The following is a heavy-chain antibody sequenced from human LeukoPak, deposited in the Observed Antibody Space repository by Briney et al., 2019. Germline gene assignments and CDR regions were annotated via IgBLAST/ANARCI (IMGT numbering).Heavy chain of an antibody. CDR3: ARGDDSSGYYYRGCFDY. J-gene: IGHJ4*02. V-gene: IGHV1-8*01. CDR1: GYTFTSYD. CDR2: MNPNSGNT. D-gene: IGHD3-22*01. Sequence: ASVKVSCKASGYTFTSYDINWVRQATGQGLEWMGWMNPNSGNTGYAQKFQGRVTMTRNTSISTAYMELSSLRPEDTAVYYCARGDDSSGYYYRGCFDYWGQGTLVTVSS.